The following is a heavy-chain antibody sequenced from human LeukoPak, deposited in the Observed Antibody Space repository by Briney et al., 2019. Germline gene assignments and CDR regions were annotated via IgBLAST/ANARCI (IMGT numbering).Heavy chain of an antibody. Sequence: GGSLRLSCAASGFTYSSYSMNWVRQARGKGLEWVSSISSNSSYIYYADSVKGRFTISRDNAKNSLYLQMNSLRAEDTAVYYCARGTSIGDYYDSSGYYEDFDYWGQGTLVTVSS. CDR2: ISSNSSYI. J-gene: IGHJ4*02. CDR3: ARGTSIGDYYDSSGYYEDFDY. D-gene: IGHD3-22*01. V-gene: IGHV3-21*01. CDR1: GFTYSSYS.